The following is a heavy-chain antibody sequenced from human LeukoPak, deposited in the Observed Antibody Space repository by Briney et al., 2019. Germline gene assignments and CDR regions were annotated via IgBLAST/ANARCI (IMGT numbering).Heavy chain of an antibody. CDR3: VREYHGGYFDF. CDR1: GSIFTSYY. D-gene: IGHD3-16*01. J-gene: IGHJ4*02. V-gene: IGHV1-46*03. CDR2: VYPSAGTS. Sequence: ASVEVSCKTSGSIFTSYYLHWVRPAPGQGLEWLGVVYPSAGTSDPAQRFRARITLSDDTSTSTVYMELRSLKSEDTAIYFCVREYHGGYFDFWGQGTLVTVSS.